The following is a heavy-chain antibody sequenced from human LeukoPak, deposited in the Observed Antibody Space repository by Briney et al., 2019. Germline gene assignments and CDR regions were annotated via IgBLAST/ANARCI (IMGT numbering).Heavy chain of an antibody. Sequence: ASVKVSCKASGYTFTGYYMHWVRQAPGQGLEWMGWINPNSGGTNYAQKFQGRVTMTRDTSISTAYMELSRLRSDDTAVYYCARAAGGSSSWYIDYWGQGTLATVSS. CDR1: GYTFTGYY. CDR2: INPNSGGT. V-gene: IGHV1-2*02. D-gene: IGHD6-13*01. CDR3: ARAAGGSSSWYIDY. J-gene: IGHJ4*02.